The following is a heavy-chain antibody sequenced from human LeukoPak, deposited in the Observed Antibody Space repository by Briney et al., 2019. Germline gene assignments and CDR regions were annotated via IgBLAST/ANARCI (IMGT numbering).Heavy chain of an antibody. CDR3: ARELMWEYQLLSSTRYYYYYGMDV. V-gene: IGHV3-21*01. J-gene: IGHJ6*02. Sequence: GGSLRLSCAASGFTFSSYSMNWVRQATGKGLEWVSSISSSSYIYYADSVKGRFTISRDNAKNSLYLQMNSLRAEDTAVYYCARELMWEYQLLSSTRYYYYYGMDVWGQGTTVTVSS. D-gene: IGHD2-2*01. CDR2: ISSSSYI. CDR1: GFTFSSYS.